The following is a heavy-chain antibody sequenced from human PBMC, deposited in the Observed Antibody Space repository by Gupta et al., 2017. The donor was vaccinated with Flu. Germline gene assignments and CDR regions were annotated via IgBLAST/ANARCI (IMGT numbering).Heavy chain of an antibody. CDR1: AFSFSDSG. J-gene: IGHJ4*02. CDR2: ISSQSSYI. D-gene: IGHD1-26*01. V-gene: IGHV3-21*01. CDR3: ARESNYDTFLDF. Sequence: QLVESGGGLVKPGGSLRLSCAASAFSFSDSGMNWVRQAPGKGLEWVSSISSQSSYIYYADSVKGRFTISRDNAKGTLYLQMDGLRVDDTAVYYCARESNYDTFLDFWGQGDLVTVSS.